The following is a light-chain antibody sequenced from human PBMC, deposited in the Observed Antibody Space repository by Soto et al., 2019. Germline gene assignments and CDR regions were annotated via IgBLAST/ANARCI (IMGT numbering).Light chain of an antibody. V-gene: IGKV3-15*01. CDR1: QSVSSN. Sequence: EIVLTQSPGTLSLSPVERATLSCRASQSVSSNLAWYQQKPGQAPRLLIYGASTRATGIPARFSGRESGTEFTLTISSLQSVDFAVYYCQQYDNWPQTFGQGTKVDIK. CDR3: QQYDNWPQT. J-gene: IGKJ1*01. CDR2: GAS.